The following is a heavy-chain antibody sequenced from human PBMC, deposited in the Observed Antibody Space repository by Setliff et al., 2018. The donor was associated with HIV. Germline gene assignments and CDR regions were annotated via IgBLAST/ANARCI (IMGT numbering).Heavy chain of an antibody. D-gene: IGHD6-13*01. CDR3: ARTASYGNSWYHWFDP. CDR2: ISGSSANI. V-gene: IGHV3-48*01. Sequence: GGSLRLSCAASGFTFNTYSMNWVRQAPGKGLEWISYISGSSANIQYADSVRGRFTISRDNAKNSMYLQMNSLRAEDTAVYYCARTASYGNSWYHWFDPWGQGTLVTVPQ. CDR1: GFTFNTYS. J-gene: IGHJ5*02.